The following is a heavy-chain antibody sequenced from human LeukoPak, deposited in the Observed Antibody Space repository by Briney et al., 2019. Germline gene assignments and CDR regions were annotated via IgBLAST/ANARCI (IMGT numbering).Heavy chain of an antibody. J-gene: IGHJ3*02. D-gene: IGHD2-2*01. CDR1: GFTFSSYA. CDR2: ISGSGGST. V-gene: IGHV3-23*01. Sequence: QSGRSLRLSCAASGFTFSSYAMSWVRQAPGKGLEWVSAISGSGGSTYYADSVKGRLTISRDNSKNTLSLQMNSLGAEDTAVYYCAKERLTCSSTSCYPDAFDIWGQGTMVTVSS. CDR3: AKERLTCSSTSCYPDAFDI.